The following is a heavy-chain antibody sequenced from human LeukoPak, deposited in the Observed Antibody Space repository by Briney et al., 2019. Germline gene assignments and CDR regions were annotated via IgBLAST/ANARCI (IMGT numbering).Heavy chain of an antibody. D-gene: IGHD6-13*01. V-gene: IGHV4-59*01. Sequence: SETLSLTCSVSSDSISGYYWSWLRQPPGKGLEWIGYIYYSGNTYYNPPLKSRVTISLDTSKNQFSLKMNSMTAADTAVYYCARERAAGNPSHFDYWGQGSLVTVSS. CDR2: IYYSGNT. CDR1: SDSISGYY. J-gene: IGHJ4*02. CDR3: ARERAAGNPSHFDY.